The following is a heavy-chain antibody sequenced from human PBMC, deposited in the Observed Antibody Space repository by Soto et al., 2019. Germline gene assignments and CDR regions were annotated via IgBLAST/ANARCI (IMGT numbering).Heavy chain of an antibody. CDR2: ISHTGSNQ. J-gene: IGHJ5*02. CDR1: GIPFSSFG. Sequence: QVHLVESGGGVVQPGRSLRLSCAAAGIPFSSFGMHWVRQGPGKGLEWVAGISHTGSNQYYSDSVKGRFTISKDNSKNTLYLHMDSLRPEDTAVYYCAKDFVTSPLPWGQGTLVTVSS. D-gene: IGHD2-21*01. V-gene: IGHV3-30*18. CDR3: AKDFVTSPLP.